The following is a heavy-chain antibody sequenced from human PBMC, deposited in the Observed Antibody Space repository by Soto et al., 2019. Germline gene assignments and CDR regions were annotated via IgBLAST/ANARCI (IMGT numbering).Heavy chain of an antibody. V-gene: IGHV5-10-1*01. D-gene: IGHD4-17*01. CDR2: IDPSDSYT. CDR3: ASHFGTTATVDY. CDR1: GYSFTSYW. Sequence: GESLKISCKGSGYSFTSYWISWVRQMPGKGLEWMGRIDPSDSYTNYSPSFQGHVTISADKSISTAYLQWSSLKASDTAMYYCASHFGTTATVDYWGQGTLVTVSS. J-gene: IGHJ4*02.